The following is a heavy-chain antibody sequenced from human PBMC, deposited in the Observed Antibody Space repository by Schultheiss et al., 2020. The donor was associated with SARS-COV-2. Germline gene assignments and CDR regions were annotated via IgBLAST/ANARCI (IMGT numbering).Heavy chain of an antibody. J-gene: IGHJ6*03. Sequence: GGSLRLSCAASGFTFSSYAMSWVRQASGKGLEWVSAISGSGGSTYYADSVKGRFTISRDNSKNTLYLQMNSLRAEDTAVYYCAKVGWSGYYEGYYYMDVWGKGTTVTVSS. D-gene: IGHD3-3*01. V-gene: IGHV3-23*01. CDR1: GFTFSSYA. CDR2: ISGSGGST. CDR3: AKVGWSGYYEGYYYMDV.